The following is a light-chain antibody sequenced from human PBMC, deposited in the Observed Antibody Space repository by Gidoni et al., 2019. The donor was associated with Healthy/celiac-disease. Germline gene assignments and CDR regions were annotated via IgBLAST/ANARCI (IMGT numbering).Light chain of an antibody. CDR2: EDN. CDR1: SGSIASNY. Sequence: NFMLTQPHPVSESPGTTVTISCTGSSGSIASNYVQWYQQRPGSAPTTVIYEDNQRPSGVPDRFSGSIDSSSNSASLTISGLKTEDEADYYCQSYDSSNHDVVFGGGTKLTVL. V-gene: IGLV6-57*02. J-gene: IGLJ2*01. CDR3: QSYDSSNHDVV.